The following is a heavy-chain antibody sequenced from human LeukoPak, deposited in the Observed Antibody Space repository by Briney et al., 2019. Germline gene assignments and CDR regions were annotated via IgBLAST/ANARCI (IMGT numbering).Heavy chain of an antibody. CDR3: ARVSWELPFDY. V-gene: IGHV3-48*01. J-gene: IGHJ4*02. CDR1: GFTFSSYS. Sequence: GSLRLSCAASGFTFSSYSMNWVRQAPGKGLEWVSYISSSSSTIYYADSVKGRFTISRDNAKNSLYLQMNSLRAEDTAVYYCARVSWELPFDYWGQGTLVTVSS. D-gene: IGHD1-26*01. CDR2: ISSSSSTI.